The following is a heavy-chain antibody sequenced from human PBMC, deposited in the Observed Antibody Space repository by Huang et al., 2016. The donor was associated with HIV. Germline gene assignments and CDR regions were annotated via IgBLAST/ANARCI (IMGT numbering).Heavy chain of an antibody. Sequence: EVQLLESGGGLVQPGGSLRLSCAASGFTFSSYAMSWVRQAPGRGLEGGSSITGRGSRSYYADSVKGRFTISRDKSKNTLYLQMNSLRAEDTAIYYCAKADSGAAAGSLVDYWGQGTLVTVSS. CDR3: AKADSGAAAGSLVDY. V-gene: IGHV3-23*01. J-gene: IGHJ4*02. CDR1: GFTFSSYA. CDR2: ITGRGSRS. D-gene: IGHD6-13*01.